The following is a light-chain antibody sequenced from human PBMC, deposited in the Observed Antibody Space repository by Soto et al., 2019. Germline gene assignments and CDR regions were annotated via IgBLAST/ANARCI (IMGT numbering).Light chain of an antibody. Sequence: EIVLTQSPATMSLSPGERATLSCRASQSVSSYLAWYQQKPGQAPRLLIYDASNRAPGIPARFSGSGSGTDFTLTISGLEPEDFAVYYCKQRSIWRTFGQGTKLELK. V-gene: IGKV3-11*01. J-gene: IGKJ2*01. CDR3: KQRSIWRT. CDR1: QSVSSY. CDR2: DAS.